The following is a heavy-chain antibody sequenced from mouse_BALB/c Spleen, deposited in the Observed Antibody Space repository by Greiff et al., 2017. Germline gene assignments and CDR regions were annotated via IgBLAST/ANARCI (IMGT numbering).Heavy chain of an antibody. V-gene: IGHV7-1*02. J-gene: IGHJ2*01. CDR1: GFTFSDFY. CDR2: SRNKANDYTT. CDR3: ARDAIDSSGYGGYFDY. Sequence: EVKLVESGGGLVQPGGSLRLSCATSGFTFSDFYMEWVRQPPGKRLEWIAASRNKANDYTTEYSASVKGRFIVSRDTSQSILYLQMNALRAEDTAIYYCARDAIDSSGYGGYFDYWGQGTTLTVSS. D-gene: IGHD3-2*01.